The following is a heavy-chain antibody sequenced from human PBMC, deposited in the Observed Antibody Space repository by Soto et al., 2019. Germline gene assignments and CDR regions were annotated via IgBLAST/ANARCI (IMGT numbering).Heavy chain of an antibody. V-gene: IGHV3-13*05. CDR2: IGAADDP. J-gene: IGHJ6*02. D-gene: IGHD2-2*01. CDR3: PRAYTGQLPRRGDYYYALDV. Sequence: QLVESGGGLTQAGGSLRLSCVGSGFFFNNYDMHWVRQVRGKGLEWVSAIGAADDPYYSVSVKGRFIVSRDNAQKSFYLKKNTLRPANRAVYFWPRAYTGQLPRRGDYYYALDVWGRGTTVTVSS. CDR1: GFFFNNYD.